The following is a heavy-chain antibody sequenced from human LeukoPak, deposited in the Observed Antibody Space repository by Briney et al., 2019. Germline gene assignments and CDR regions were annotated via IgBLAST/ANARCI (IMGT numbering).Heavy chain of an antibody. CDR1: GGSISSYY. CDR3: ARSHDILTGYPSLWY. J-gene: IGHJ4*02. D-gene: IGHD3-9*01. CDR2: IYYSGST. V-gene: IGHV4-59*08. Sequence: KTSETLSLTCTVSGGSISSYYWSWIRQPPGKGLEWIGYIYYSGSTNYNPSLKSRVTISVDTSKNQFSLKLSSVTAADTAVYYCARSHDILTGYPSLWYWGQGTLVTVSS.